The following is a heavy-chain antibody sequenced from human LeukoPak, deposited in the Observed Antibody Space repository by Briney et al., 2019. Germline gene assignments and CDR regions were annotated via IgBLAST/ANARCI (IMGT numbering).Heavy chain of an antibody. J-gene: IGHJ4*02. CDR1: GFTFSNYD. V-gene: IGHV3-30*18. CDR2: ISDDGTRK. D-gene: IGHD1-26*01. CDR3: AKDGNSGSYYYFDY. Sequence: GGSLRLSCAASGFTFSNYDIHWVRLAPGKGLEWVAVISDDGTRKYYADSVQGRFTISRDNSKNTLSLQMNSLRAEDMAVYYCAKDGNSGSYYYFDYWGQGTLVTVSS.